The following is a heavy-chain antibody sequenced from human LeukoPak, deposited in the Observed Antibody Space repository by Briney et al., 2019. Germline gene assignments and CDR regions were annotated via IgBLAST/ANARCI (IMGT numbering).Heavy chain of an antibody. CDR3: AKDRRGGGYYFDY. D-gene: IGHD3-16*01. J-gene: IGHJ4*02. CDR1: GFTFSSYG. Sequence: PGGSLRLSCAASGFTFSSYGMSWVRQAPGKGLEWVSYISSSGSTIYYADSVKGRFTISRDNSKNTVYLQMNSLRDDDTAVYYCAKDRRGGGYYFDYWGQGTLVTVSS. CDR2: ISSSGSTI. V-gene: IGHV3-48*02.